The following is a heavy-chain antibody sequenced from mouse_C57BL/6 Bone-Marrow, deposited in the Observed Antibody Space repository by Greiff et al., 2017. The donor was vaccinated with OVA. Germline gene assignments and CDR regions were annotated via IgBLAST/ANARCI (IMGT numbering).Heavy chain of an antibody. D-gene: IGHD1-1*01. CDR3: ARGIYYYGSSPYWYFDV. CDR1: GYTFTSYW. J-gene: IGHJ1*03. Sequence: VQLQQPGAELVRPGSSVKLSCKASGYTFTSYWMDWVKQRPGQGLEWIGNIYPSDSETHYNQKFKDKATLTVDKSSSTAYMQLSSLTSEDSAVYYCARGIYYYGSSPYWYFDVWGTGTTVTVSS. CDR2: IYPSDSET. V-gene: IGHV1-61*01.